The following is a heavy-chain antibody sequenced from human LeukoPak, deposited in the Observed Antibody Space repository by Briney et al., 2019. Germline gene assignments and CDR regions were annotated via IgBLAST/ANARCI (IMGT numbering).Heavy chain of an antibody. J-gene: IGHJ3*02. V-gene: IGHV3-9*01. CDR1: GFTFDDYA. CDR2: ISWNSGSI. Sequence: GRSLRLSCAASGFTFDDYAMHWVRQAPGKGLEWVSGISWNSGSIGYADSVKGRFTISRDNAKNSLYLQMNSLRAEDTAVYYCASAYSGSYFFAFDIWGQGTMVTVSS. D-gene: IGHD1-26*01. CDR3: ASAYSGSYFFAFDI.